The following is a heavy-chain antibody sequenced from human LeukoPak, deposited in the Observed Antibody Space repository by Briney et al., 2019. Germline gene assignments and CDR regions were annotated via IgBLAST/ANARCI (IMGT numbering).Heavy chain of an antibody. D-gene: IGHD1-1*01. CDR1: GYTFNAYA. Sequence: ASAKISCKASGYTFNAYAITWVRQAPGQGLEWMGWIRTYNGETHYAEKLQGRVTMTTDTSTSTAYMEPRSLTSDDTAVYYCARALFGNDRVSFTEFDFWGQGTLVTVSS. V-gene: IGHV1-18*01. CDR3: ARALFGNDRVSFTEFDF. J-gene: IGHJ4*02. CDR2: IRTYNGET.